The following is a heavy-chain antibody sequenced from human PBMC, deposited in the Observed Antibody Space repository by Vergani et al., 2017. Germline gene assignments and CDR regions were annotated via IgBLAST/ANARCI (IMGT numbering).Heavy chain of an antibody. V-gene: IGHV1-69*08. CDR2: IIPVLGKT. D-gene: IGHD2-15*01. CDR3: ATVGLYCSGGSCYSDY. Sequence: QVQLVQSGAEVKKPGSSVKVSCKASGATFRSNTISWVRQVPGQGLEWMGRIIPVLGKTKYAQDFQGRLTITADTSTSTAYMELTSLRSEDTAVYYCATVGLYCSGGSCYSDYWGQGTLVTVSS. J-gene: IGHJ4*02. CDR1: GATFRSNT.